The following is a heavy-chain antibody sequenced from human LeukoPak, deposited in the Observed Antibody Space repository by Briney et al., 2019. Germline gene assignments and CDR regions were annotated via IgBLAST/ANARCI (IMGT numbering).Heavy chain of an antibody. Sequence: SETLSLTCTVSGVSISRGGYSWTWIRQPPGKGLEWIGYIYHSGSTNYNPSLKDRLTLAVDTSNNQFSLRLSSVTAADTAVYFCARHGLGLHYYMDVWGKGTTVTISS. J-gene: IGHJ6*03. V-gene: IGHV4-30-4*07. CDR2: IYHSGST. CDR1: GVSISRGGYS. D-gene: IGHD5-12*01. CDR3: ARHGLGLHYYMDV.